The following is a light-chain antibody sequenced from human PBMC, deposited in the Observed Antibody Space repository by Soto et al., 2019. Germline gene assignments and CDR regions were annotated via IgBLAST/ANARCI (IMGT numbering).Light chain of an antibody. CDR1: SSDVGSYNL. Sequence: QSALTQPGSVSGSPGQSITISCTGTSSDVGSYNLVSWYQHHPGKAPKFMIYEGTKRPSGVSSRFSGSKSGNTASLTISGLQAEDEAYYYCCSYAGGSTYVFGTGTKVTVL. J-gene: IGLJ1*01. CDR3: CSYAGGSTYV. V-gene: IGLV2-23*01. CDR2: EGT.